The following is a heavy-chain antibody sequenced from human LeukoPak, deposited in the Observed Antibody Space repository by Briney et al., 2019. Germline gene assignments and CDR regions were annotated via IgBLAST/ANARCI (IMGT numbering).Heavy chain of an antibody. V-gene: IGHV3-23*01. J-gene: IGHJ4*02. Sequence: QSGGSLRLSCAASGFTFSSYAMSWVRQAPGKGLEWVSAISGSGGSTYYADSVKGRFTISRDNAKNSLYLQMNSLRAEDTAVYYCARGRYSYGYINNDYWGQGTLVTVSS. CDR1: GFTFSSYA. CDR2: ISGSGGST. D-gene: IGHD5-18*01. CDR3: ARGRYSYGYINNDY.